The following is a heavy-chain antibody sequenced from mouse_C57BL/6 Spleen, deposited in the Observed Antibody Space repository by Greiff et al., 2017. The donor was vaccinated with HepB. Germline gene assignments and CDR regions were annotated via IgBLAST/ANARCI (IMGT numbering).Heavy chain of an antibody. CDR3: TTGDYGSYYWYFDV. CDR1: GFNIKDYY. V-gene: IGHV14-1*01. D-gene: IGHD1-1*01. CDR2: IDPEDGDT. Sequence: EVKVVESGAELVRPGASVKLSCTASGFNIKDYYMHWVKQRPEQGLEWIGRIDPEDGDTEYAPKFQGKATMTADTSSNTAYLQLSSLTSEDTAVYYCTTGDYGSYYWYFDVWGTGTTVTVSS. J-gene: IGHJ1*03.